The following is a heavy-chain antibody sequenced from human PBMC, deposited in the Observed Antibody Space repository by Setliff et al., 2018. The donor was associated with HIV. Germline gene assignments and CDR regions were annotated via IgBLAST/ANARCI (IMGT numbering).Heavy chain of an antibody. V-gene: IGHV3-43*01. Sequence: PGGSLRLSCGASGFTFDDYTMHWVRQVPGKGLEWLSSISWDGSSTYYADSVKGRFTISRDNSKESLYLQMNSLTTEDTALYYCAKLLGNGGNSDPFDIWGQGTRSPSPQ. D-gene: IGHD2-21*01. CDR1: GFTFDDYT. CDR3: AKLLGNGGNSDPFDI. CDR2: ISWDGSST. J-gene: IGHJ3*02.